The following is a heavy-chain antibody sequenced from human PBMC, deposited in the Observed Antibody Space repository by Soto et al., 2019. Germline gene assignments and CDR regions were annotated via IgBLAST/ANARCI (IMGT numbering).Heavy chain of an antibody. CDR2: ISWNSGSI. D-gene: IGHD3-10*02. Sequence: EVQLVESGGGLVQPGRSLRLSCAASGFTFDDYAMHWVRQAPGKGLEWVSGISWNSGSIGYADSVKGRFTISRDIAKNSLYLQMNSLRAEDTAFYFCATFPRRDYARGAYAFDIWGQGTMVTVSS. CDR3: ATFPRRDYARGAYAFDI. V-gene: IGHV3-9*01. J-gene: IGHJ3*02. CDR1: GFTFDDYA.